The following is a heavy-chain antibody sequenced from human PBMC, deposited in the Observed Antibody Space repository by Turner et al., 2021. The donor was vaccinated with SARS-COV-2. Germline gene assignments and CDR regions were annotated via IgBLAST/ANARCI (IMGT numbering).Heavy chain of an antibody. CDR2: ISYDGSEK. J-gene: IGHJ4*02. Sequence: QVQLVESGGGVVQPGRSLKLSCAASVFTFSHYAIHWVRQAPGKGLEWVAVISYDGSEKFYADSVKGRFTISRDNSKNTLYLQMNSLRPEETAVYYCAKGPFFDYWGQGTLVTVSS. V-gene: IGHV3-30*18. CDR3: AKGPFFDY. CDR1: VFTFSHYA.